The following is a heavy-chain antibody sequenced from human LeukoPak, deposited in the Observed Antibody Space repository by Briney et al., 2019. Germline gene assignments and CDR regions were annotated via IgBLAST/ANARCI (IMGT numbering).Heavy chain of an antibody. V-gene: IGHV3-23*01. CDR1: GFTFSSYA. CDR3: AKDPRPKSELELRMSNWFDP. CDR2: ISGSGGST. J-gene: IGHJ5*02. D-gene: IGHD1-7*01. Sequence: GGSLRLSCAASGFTFSSYAVSWVRQAPGKGLEWVSAISGSGGSTYYADSVKGRFTISRDNSKNTLYLQMNSLRAEDTAVYYCAKDPRPKSELELRMSNWFDPWGQGTLVTVSS.